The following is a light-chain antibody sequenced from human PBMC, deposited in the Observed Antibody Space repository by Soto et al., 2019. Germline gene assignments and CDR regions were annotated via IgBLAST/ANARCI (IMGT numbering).Light chain of an antibody. Sequence: DIPMTQSPSSLSASVGDRVTITCRASQSISTYLSWYQQRPGKAPKLLIYAASSLQSGVASRFSGSGSGTDFTLTISSLQPEDFATYYCQQTYSTPWTFGQGTKAEIK. CDR1: QSISTY. CDR3: QQTYSTPWT. J-gene: IGKJ1*01. V-gene: IGKV1-39*01. CDR2: AAS.